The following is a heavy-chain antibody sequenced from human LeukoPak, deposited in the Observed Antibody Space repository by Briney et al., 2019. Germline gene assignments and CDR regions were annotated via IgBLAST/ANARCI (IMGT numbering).Heavy chain of an antibody. CDR2: IYTSGST. V-gene: IGHV4-61*02. D-gene: IGHD6-19*01. CDR1: GGSISSGSYY. J-gene: IGHJ4*02. Sequence: PSQTLSLTCTVSGGSISSGSYYWSWIRQPAGKGLEWIGRIYTSGSTNYNPSLKSRVTISVDTSKNQFSLKLSSVTAADTAVYYCASTSSGWYVRYFDYWGQRTLVTVSS. CDR3: ASTSSGWYVRYFDY.